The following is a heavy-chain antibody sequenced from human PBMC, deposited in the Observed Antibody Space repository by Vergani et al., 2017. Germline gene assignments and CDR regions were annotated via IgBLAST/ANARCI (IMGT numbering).Heavy chain of an antibody. CDR1: GYTFTSYA. D-gene: IGHD4-17*01. Sequence: QVQLVQSGSELKKPGASVKVFCKASGYTFTSYAMNWVRQAPGQGLEWMGWINTNTGNPTYAQGFTGRFVFSLDTSVSTAYLQISSLKAEDTAVYYCARGVSVTTAIYYYGMDVWGQGTTVTVSS. J-gene: IGHJ6*02. V-gene: IGHV7-4-1*02. CDR2: INTNTGNP. CDR3: ARGVSVTTAIYYYGMDV.